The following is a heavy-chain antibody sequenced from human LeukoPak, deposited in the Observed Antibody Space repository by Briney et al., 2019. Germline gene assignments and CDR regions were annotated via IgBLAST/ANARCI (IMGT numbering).Heavy chain of an antibody. V-gene: IGHV3-23*01. J-gene: IGHJ6*02. CDR3: AKEGGSGSYYNRLQNYYYYGMDV. CDR1: GFTFSSYA. CDR2: ISGNGDNT. D-gene: IGHD3-10*01. Sequence: GGSLRLSCAASGFTFSSYAMTWVRQAPGKGLEWVSTISGNGDNTYYADSVKGRFTISRDNSKSTLSLQMNSLRVEDTAVYYCAKEGGSGSYYNRLQNYYYYGMDVWGQGTTVTVSS.